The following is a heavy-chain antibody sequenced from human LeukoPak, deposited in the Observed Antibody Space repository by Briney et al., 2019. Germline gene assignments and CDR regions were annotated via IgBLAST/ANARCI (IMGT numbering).Heavy chain of an antibody. Sequence: ASVKVSCKASGYTFTGYYMHWVRQAPGEGLEWMGWINPNSGGTNYAQKFQGRVTMTRDTSISTAYMELSRLRSDDTAVYYCAREDAIPAAGTHNWFDYWAQGTLVTVSS. V-gene: IGHV1-2*02. CDR1: GYTFTGYY. CDR3: AREDAIPAAGTHNWFDY. J-gene: IGHJ5*01. D-gene: IGHD6-13*01. CDR2: INPNSGGT.